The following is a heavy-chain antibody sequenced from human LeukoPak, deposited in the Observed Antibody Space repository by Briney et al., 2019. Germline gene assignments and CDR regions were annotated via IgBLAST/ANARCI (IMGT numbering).Heavy chain of an antibody. CDR3: ARVAVSRQYYYDSSGYYYSGAFDI. D-gene: IGHD3-22*01. CDR2: IYYSGST. Sequence: SETLSLTCTVSGGSISSGGYYWSWIRQHPGQGLEWIGYIYYSGSTYYNPSLKSRVTISVDTSNNQFSLKLSSVTAADTAVYYCARVAVSRQYYYDSSGYYYSGAFDIWGQGTMVTVSS. CDR1: GGSISSGGYY. V-gene: IGHV4-31*03. J-gene: IGHJ3*02.